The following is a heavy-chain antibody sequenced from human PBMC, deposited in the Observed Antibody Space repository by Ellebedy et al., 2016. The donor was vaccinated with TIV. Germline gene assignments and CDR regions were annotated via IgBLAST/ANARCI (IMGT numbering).Heavy chain of an antibody. CDR3: ARDKFGGNSWFDY. D-gene: IGHD6-13*01. Sequence: SETLSLXXAISGDSVSSNAVAWNWIRQSPSRGLEWLGRTYYRSKWFNDYPPSVKGRITINPDTSKNQFSLQLKSMTPEDTAVYYCARDKFGGNSWFDYWGQGILVTVSS. V-gene: IGHV6-1*01. J-gene: IGHJ4*02. CDR1: GDSVSSNAVA. CDR2: TYYRSKWFN.